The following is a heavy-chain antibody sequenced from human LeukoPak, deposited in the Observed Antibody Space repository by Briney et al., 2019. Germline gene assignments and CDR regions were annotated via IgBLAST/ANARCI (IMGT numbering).Heavy chain of an antibody. V-gene: IGHV3-23*01. CDR2: FSTSGART. Sequence: GESLRLSCVSSGFTFSKHAMNWVRLAPGKGLEWVSTFSTSGARTYYGDSVKGRFSMSRDDAESTLFLQMNSLRPEDTAVYYCANGPEAGRDGGWYSLDSWGQGTLVTVSS. CDR3: ANGPEAGRDGGWYSLDS. J-gene: IGHJ4*02. D-gene: IGHD6-19*01. CDR1: GFTFSKHA.